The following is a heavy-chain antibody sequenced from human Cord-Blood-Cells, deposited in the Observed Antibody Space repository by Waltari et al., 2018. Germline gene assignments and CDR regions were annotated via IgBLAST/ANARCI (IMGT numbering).Heavy chain of an antibody. CDR1: GGTFSSYA. V-gene: IGHV1-69*06. CDR3: ARGEGRTTDGNNWFDP. D-gene: IGHD1-1*01. J-gene: IGHJ5*02. Sequence: QVQLVQSGAEVKKPGSSVKVSCKASGGTFSSYAISWVRQAPGQGLEWMGGIIPIFGTANTAQKIQDRVTITADKATSTANMGVSSLGSADTAVYYCARGEGRTTDGNNWFDPWGQGTLVTVSS. CDR2: IIPIFGTA.